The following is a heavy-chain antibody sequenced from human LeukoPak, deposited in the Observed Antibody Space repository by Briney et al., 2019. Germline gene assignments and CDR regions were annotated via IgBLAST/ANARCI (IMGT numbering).Heavy chain of an antibody. D-gene: IGHD2-21*02. V-gene: IGHV3-64*01. CDR1: GFTFSSYA. CDR3: ARVRTALTNWFDP. J-gene: IGHJ5*02. CDR2: ISSNGGST. Sequence: GGSLRLSCAASGFTFSSYAMHWVRQAPGKGLEYVSAISSNGGSTYYANSVKGRFTISRDNSENTLSLQMNSLRAEDTAVYYCARVRTALTNWFDPWGQGTLVTVAS.